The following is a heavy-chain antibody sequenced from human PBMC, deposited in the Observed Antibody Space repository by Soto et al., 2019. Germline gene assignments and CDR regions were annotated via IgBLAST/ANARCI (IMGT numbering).Heavy chain of an antibody. CDR1: GFSFTTAGVA. CDR2: IYYNGDR. CDR3: AHSDGGYEIIYFDF. J-gene: IGHJ4*02. D-gene: IGHD5-12*01. Sequence: SCPTLVNPTQTLTLTCTFSGFSFTTAGVAXGWIRQTPGGALEWLTLIYYNGDRRFSPSLKTRLTITGDTSKNQVVLSLTNVDPGDTATYFCAHSDGGYEIIYFDFWGQGIPVTVSS. V-gene: IGHV2-5*01.